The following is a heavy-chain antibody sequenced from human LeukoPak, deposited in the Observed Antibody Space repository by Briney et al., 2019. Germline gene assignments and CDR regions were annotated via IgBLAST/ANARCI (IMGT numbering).Heavy chain of an antibody. J-gene: IGHJ4*02. CDR1: GGSISSSSYY. V-gene: IGHV4-39*07. CDR3: ATGVHGIAAAGDYYFDY. Sequence: SETLSLTCTVSGGSISSSSYYWGWIRQPPGKGLEWIGSIYYSGSTYYHPSLKSRVTISVDTSKNQFSLKLSSVTAADTAVYYCATGVHGIAAAGDYYFDYWGQGTLVTVSS. CDR2: IYYSGST. D-gene: IGHD6-13*01.